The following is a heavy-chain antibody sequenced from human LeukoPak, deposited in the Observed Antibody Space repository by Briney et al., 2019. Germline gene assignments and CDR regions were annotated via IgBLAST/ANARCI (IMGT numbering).Heavy chain of an antibody. CDR3: ARSLFRFLEWSYRSYYYYYMDV. D-gene: IGHD3-3*01. V-gene: IGHV1-69*06. CDR2: IIPIFGTV. Sequence: GSSVKVSCKVSGGTFSSYAISWVRQAPGQGLEWMGGIIPIFGTVNYAQKFQGRVTITADKSTSTAYMELSSLRSEDTAVYYCARSLFRFLEWSYRSYYYYYMDVWGKGTTVTVSS. CDR1: GGTFSSYA. J-gene: IGHJ6*03.